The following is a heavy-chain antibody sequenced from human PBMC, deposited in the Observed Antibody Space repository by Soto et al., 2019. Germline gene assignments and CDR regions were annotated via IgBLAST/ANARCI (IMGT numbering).Heavy chain of an antibody. D-gene: IGHD2-15*01. CDR1: GFTFGDYA. Sequence: GGSLRLSCTASGFTFGDYAMSWFRQAPGKGLEWVGFIRSKAYGGTTEYAASVKGRFTISRDDSKSIAYLQMNSLKTEDTAVYYCTRDIVVVVAATLGYFDYWGQGTLVTVSS. CDR2: IRSKAYGGTT. CDR3: TRDIVVVVAATLGYFDY. V-gene: IGHV3-49*03. J-gene: IGHJ4*02.